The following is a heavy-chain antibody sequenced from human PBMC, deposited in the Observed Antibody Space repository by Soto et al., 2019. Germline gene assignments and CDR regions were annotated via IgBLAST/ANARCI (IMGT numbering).Heavy chain of an antibody. Sequence: QVHLVQSGAEVREPGASVKVSCKTSGYTFTAYYIHWVRQAPGQGLEWMGWVNPKSGGTEFSRKFRGRVTMTSDTSSSTAYMEVGRLTSDDTAVYYCARSGEVWQHVDNWGQGNLVTVSS. D-gene: IGHD6-13*01. CDR3: ARSGEVWQHVDN. CDR1: GYTFTAYY. V-gene: IGHV1-2*02. J-gene: IGHJ4*02. CDR2: VNPKSGGT.